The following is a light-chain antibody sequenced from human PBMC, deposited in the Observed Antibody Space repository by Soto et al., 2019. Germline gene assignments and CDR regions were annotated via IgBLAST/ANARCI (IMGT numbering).Light chain of an antibody. CDR3: CSYARSSTSV. Sequence: QSALTQPASVSGSPGQSITISCTGTSSDVGSYNLVSWYQQHPGKAPKLMIYKGSKRPSGVSNRFSGSKSGNTASRTVSGLQAEDVAHYYCCSYARSSTSVFGGGTKLTVL. J-gene: IGLJ3*02. V-gene: IGLV2-23*01. CDR2: KGS. CDR1: SSDVGSYNL.